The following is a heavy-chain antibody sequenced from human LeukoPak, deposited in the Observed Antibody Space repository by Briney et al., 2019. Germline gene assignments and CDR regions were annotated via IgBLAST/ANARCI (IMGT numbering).Heavy chain of an antibody. V-gene: IGHV3-53*01. Sequence: PGGSLRLSCAASGFTVSSNYMSWVRQAPGKGLEWVSVIYSGGSTYYADSVKGRFTISRDNSKNTLYLQMNSLRAEDTAVYYCAKDREGLRYFDWLLYYWGQGTLVTVSS. J-gene: IGHJ4*02. CDR2: IYSGGST. D-gene: IGHD3-9*01. CDR3: AKDREGLRYFDWLLYY. CDR1: GFTVSSNY.